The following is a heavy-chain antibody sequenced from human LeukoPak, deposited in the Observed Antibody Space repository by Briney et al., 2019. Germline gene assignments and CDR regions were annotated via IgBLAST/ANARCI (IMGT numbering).Heavy chain of an antibody. J-gene: IGHJ4*02. CDR1: GYTFTGYY. CDR2: INPNSGGT. Sequence: ASVKVSCKASGYTFTGYYMHWVRQAPGQGLEWMGWINPNSGGTNYAQKFQGRVTMTRDTSISTPYMELSRLRSDDTAVYYCARSPELWDFWSGYYEYYFDYWGQGTLVTVSS. D-gene: IGHD3-3*01. V-gene: IGHV1-2*02. CDR3: ARSPELWDFWSGYYEYYFDY.